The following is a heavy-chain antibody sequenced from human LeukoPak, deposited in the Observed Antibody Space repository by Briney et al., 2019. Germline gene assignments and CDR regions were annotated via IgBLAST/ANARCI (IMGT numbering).Heavy chain of an antibody. CDR3: AKGYSVGATNLNFDY. Sequence: GGSLRLSCAASGFTFSSYAMSWVRQAPGKGLEWVSAISGSGGSTYYADSVKGWFTISRDNSKNTLDLQMNSLRAEDTAVYYCAKGYSVGATNLNFDYWGQGTLVTVSS. J-gene: IGHJ4*02. V-gene: IGHV3-23*01. CDR2: ISGSGGST. D-gene: IGHD1-26*01. CDR1: GFTFSSYA.